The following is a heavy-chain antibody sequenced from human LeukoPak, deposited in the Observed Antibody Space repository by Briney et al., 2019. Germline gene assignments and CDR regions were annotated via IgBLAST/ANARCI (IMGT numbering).Heavy chain of an antibody. CDR2: ISWNSGSI. CDR3: AKDVGSTYYYGMDV. D-gene: IGHD3-16*01. V-gene: IGHV3-9*01. J-gene: IGHJ6*02. CDR1: GFTFDGYA. Sequence: GRSLRLSCAASGFTFDGYAMHWVRQGPGKGLEWVSGISWNSGSIGYADSVKGRFTISRDNAKNSLYLQMNSLRAEDTALYYCAKDVGSTYYYGMDVWGQGTTVTVSS.